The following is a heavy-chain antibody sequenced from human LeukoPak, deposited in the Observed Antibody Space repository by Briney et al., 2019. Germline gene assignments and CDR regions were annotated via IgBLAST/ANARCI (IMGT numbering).Heavy chain of an antibody. CDR3: ARPITMVRGVLDAFDI. D-gene: IGHD3-10*01. V-gene: IGHV1-69*02. CDR1: GYTFTGYY. Sequence: ASVKVSCKASGYTFTGYYMHWVRQAPGQGLEWMGRIIPILGIANYAQKFQGRVTITADKSTSTAYMELSSLRSEDTAVYYCARPITMVRGVLDAFDIWGQGTMVTVSS. J-gene: IGHJ3*02. CDR2: IIPILGIA.